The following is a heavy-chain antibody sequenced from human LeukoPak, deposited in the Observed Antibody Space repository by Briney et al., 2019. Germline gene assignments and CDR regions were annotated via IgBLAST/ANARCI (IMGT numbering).Heavy chain of an antibody. CDR2: INTDGSST. J-gene: IGHJ4*02. CDR1: GFTFSNYW. V-gene: IGHV3-74*01. D-gene: IGHD6-19*01. CDR3: ATSSVRY. Sequence: PGGSLRLSCAAPGFTFSNYWMHWVRQAPGKGLVWVSRINTDGSSTTYADSVQGRFTISRDNAKNTLYLQMNSLRAEDTAVYYCATSSVRYWGQGTLVSVSS.